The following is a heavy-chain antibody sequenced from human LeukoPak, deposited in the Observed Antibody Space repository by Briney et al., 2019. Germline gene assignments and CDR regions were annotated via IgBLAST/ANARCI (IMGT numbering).Heavy chain of an antibody. J-gene: IGHJ4*02. V-gene: IGHV3-23*01. CDR1: GFTFSIYA. CDR2: ISGSGG. Sequence: GGSLRLSCAASGFTFSIYALNWVRQAPGKGLEWVSGISGSGGSHADSVKGRFTISRDNSKNTLYLQMNSLRAEDAAVYYCARELGGMFDYWGQGPVVIVSS. D-gene: IGHD1-7*01. CDR3: ARELGGMFDY.